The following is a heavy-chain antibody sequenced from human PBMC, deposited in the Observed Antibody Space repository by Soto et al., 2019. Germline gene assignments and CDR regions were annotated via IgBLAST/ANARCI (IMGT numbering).Heavy chain of an antibody. V-gene: IGHV5-10-1*01. Sequence: PGESLKISCQGFGYTFTSYWIIWVRQLPGKGLEWMGKIDPADPYTSYSPSFEGHVTISADKSSGTVYLQWNSLKASDTAMYYCARRHSSSSAADPWGQGTLVTVSS. CDR3: ARRHSSSSAADP. D-gene: IGHD6-6*01. CDR1: GYTFTSYW. CDR2: IDPADPYT. J-gene: IGHJ5*02.